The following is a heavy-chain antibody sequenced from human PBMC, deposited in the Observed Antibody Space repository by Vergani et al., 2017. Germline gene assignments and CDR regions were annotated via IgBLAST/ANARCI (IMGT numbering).Heavy chain of an antibody. CDR1: GYTFSNYY. Sequence: QVQVVQSGAEVKKSGASVKFSCKTSGYTFSNYYMHWVRQAPGQGLEWMGIINPSGGHTNYAQKFQGRVTMTRDTSTSTVYMELSSLRSEDTAIYYCAGGDYGILTGYRYWGQGTLVTVSA. D-gene: IGHD3-9*01. J-gene: IGHJ4*02. V-gene: IGHV1-46*03. CDR3: AGGDYGILTGYRY. CDR2: INPSGGHT.